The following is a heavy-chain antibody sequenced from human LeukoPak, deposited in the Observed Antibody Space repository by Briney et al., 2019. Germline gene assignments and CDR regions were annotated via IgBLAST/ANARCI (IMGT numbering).Heavy chain of an antibody. J-gene: IGHJ4*02. CDR2: ITTGDGNT. CDR1: GFTFSSYG. V-gene: IGHV3-23*01. CDR3: AKDGGLWVSAHWGDS. D-gene: IGHD7-27*01. Sequence: GGSLRLSCVASGFTFSSYGMHWVRQAPGKGLKWVSTITTGDGNTYYADSVKGRFTVSRDDSKNTLYLQMNSLRAEDTAVYYCAKDGGLWVSAHWGDSWGRGTLVTVSS.